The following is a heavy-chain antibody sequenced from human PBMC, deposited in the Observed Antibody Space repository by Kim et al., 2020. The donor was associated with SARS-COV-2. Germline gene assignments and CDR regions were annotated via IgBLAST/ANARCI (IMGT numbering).Heavy chain of an antibody. CDR1: GGSISSGGYY. V-gene: IGHV4-31*03. Sequence: SETLSLTCTVSGGSISSGGYYWSWIRQHPGKGLEWIGYIYYSGSTYYNPSLKSRVTISVDTSKNQFSLKLSSVTAADTAVYYCARDRLYYDSSGYRHFTYGMDVWGQGTTVTVSS. CDR3: ARDRLYYDSSGYRHFTYGMDV. D-gene: IGHD3-22*01. CDR2: IYYSGST. J-gene: IGHJ6*02.